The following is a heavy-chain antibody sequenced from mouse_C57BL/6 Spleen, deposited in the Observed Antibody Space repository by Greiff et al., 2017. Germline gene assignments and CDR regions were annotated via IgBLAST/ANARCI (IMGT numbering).Heavy chain of an antibody. D-gene: IGHD2-3*01. CDR2: ISSGSSTI. CDR1: GFTFSDYG. V-gene: IGHV5-17*01. Sequence: EVQVVESGGGLVKPGGSLKLSCAASGFTFSDYGMHWVRQAPEKGLEWVAYISSGSSTIYYADTVKGRFTISRDNAKNTLFLQMTSLRSEDTAMYYCASYDGDYAMDYWGQGTSVTVSS. CDR3: ASYDGDYAMDY. J-gene: IGHJ4*01.